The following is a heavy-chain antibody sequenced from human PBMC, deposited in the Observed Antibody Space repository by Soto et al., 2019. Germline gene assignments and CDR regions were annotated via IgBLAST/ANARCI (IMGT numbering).Heavy chain of an antibody. V-gene: IGHV3-30-3*01. J-gene: IGHJ4*02. CDR1: GFTFSSYA. CDR3: ARGPSSLTRFDY. CDR2: ISYDGSNK. D-gene: IGHD2-2*01. Sequence: GGSLRLSCAASGFTFSSYALHWVRQAPGKGLEWVAVISYDGSNKYYADSVKGRFTISRDNSKNTLYLQMNSLRAEDTAVYYCARGPSSLTRFDYWGQGTLVTVSS.